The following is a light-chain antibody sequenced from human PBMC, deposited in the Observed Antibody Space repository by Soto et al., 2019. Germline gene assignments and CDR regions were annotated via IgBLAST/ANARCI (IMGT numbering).Light chain of an antibody. CDR3: QTWGTGYWV. J-gene: IGLJ3*02. CDR2: LNSDGSH. V-gene: IGLV4-69*01. Sequence: QLVLTQSPSASASLGASVKLTCTLSSGHSSYAIAWYQQQPEKGPRFLMKLNSDGSHTKGDGIPDRFSGSSSGAERYLTISSLQSEDEGDYYCQTWGTGYWVFGGGTKLPVL. CDR1: SGHSSYA.